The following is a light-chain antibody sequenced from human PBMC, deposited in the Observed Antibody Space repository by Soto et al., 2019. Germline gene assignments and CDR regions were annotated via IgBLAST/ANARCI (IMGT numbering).Light chain of an antibody. CDR3: SSFSSTSTIV. CDR2: EVS. Sequence: QSALTQPPSASGSPGQSVTISCTGTSSDIGGYNYVSWYQHHPGRVPKPMIFEVSDRPSGVSGRFSGSKSGNTAYLTISGLQAEDEADYYCSSFSSTSTIVFGGGTKLTVL. J-gene: IGLJ2*01. CDR1: SSDIGGYNY. V-gene: IGLV2-14*01.